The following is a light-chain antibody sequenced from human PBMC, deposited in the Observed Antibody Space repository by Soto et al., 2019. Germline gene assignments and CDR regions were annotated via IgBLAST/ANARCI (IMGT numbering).Light chain of an antibody. J-gene: IGKJ1*01. CDR3: QQYTNWART. V-gene: IGKV3-15*01. Sequence: EIVMTQSPATLSVSPGERATLSCRASQSVSNNLAWYQQKPGQAPRLLMYGASTRATGIPARFSGSGSGTKITLTISSLQSADFAVYFCQQYTNWARTFGQGTKVEVK. CDR2: GAS. CDR1: QSVSNN.